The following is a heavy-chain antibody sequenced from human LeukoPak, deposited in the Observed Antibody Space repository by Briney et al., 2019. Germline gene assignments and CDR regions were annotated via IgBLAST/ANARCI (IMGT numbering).Heavy chain of an antibody. V-gene: IGHV1-69*05. D-gene: IGHD3-16*01. J-gene: IGHJ4*02. CDR3: ARDSAYRRRPYYYDY. CDR2: IIPISGTA. Sequence: SVKVSCKASGGTLNSYSISWVRQAPGPGLEWMGRIIPISGTANYAQKFQGRVTITTDESTSTAYMELSSLRSEDTAVYSCARDSAYRRRPYYYDYWGQGTLVTVSS. CDR1: GGTLNSYS.